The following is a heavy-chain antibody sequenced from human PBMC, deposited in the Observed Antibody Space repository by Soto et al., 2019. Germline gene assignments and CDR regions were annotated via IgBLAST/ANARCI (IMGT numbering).Heavy chain of an antibody. Sequence: GGSLRLSCTASGFTFGDYAMSWFRQAPGKGLEWVGFIRSKAYGGTTEYAASVKGRFTISRDDSKSIAYLQMNSLKTEDTAVYYCTRPRGPTGGYPHDYWGQGTLVTVS. V-gene: IGHV3-49*03. CDR1: GFTFGDYA. CDR2: IRSKAYGGTT. CDR3: TRPRGPTGGYPHDY. D-gene: IGHD5-12*01. J-gene: IGHJ4*02.